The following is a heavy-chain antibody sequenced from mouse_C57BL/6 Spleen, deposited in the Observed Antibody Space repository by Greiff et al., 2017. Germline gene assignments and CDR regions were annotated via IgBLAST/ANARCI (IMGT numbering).Heavy chain of an antibody. CDR2: INYDGSST. J-gene: IGHJ4*01. CDR1: GFTFSDYY. V-gene: IGHV5-16*01. CDR3: ARDRRDGSYYYAMDY. Sequence: EVKLMESEGGLVQPGSSMKLSCTASGFTFSDYYMAWVRQVPEKGLEWVANINYDGSSTYYLDSLKSRFIISRDNAKNILYLQMSSLKSEDTATYYCARDRRDGSYYYAMDYWGQGTSVTVSS. D-gene: IGHD2-3*01.